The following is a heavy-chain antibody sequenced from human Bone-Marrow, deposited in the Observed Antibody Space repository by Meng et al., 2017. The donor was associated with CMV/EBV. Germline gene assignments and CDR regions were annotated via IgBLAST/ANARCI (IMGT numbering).Heavy chain of an antibody. CDR1: GFTFSSYA. Sequence: GESLKISCAASGFTFSSYAMHWVRQAPGKGLEWVAVISYDGSNKYYADSVKGRFTISRDNSKNTLYLQMNSLRAEDTAVYYCAREFSSGSGLGWFDPWGQGTRVTVSS. D-gene: IGHD3-10*01. V-gene: IGHV3-30*04. J-gene: IGHJ5*02. CDR2: ISYDGSNK. CDR3: AREFSSGSGLGWFDP.